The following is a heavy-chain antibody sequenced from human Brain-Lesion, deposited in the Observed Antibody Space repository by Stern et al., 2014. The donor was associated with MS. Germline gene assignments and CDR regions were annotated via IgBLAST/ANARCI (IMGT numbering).Heavy chain of an antibody. D-gene: IGHD3-3*02. CDR2: VYYGGSI. CDR1: GGSVSSGGYF. CDR3: ARNPALWYFDL. J-gene: IGHJ2*01. V-gene: IGHV4-31*03. Sequence: QVQLVESGPGLVKPLQTLSLTCTVSGGSVSSGGYFWNWIRQHPGKGLEWIGHVYYGGSIAYNPSLKSRVTISVDTSKNQFSLRLRSVTAADTAVYYCARNPALWYFDLWGRGTLAAVSS.